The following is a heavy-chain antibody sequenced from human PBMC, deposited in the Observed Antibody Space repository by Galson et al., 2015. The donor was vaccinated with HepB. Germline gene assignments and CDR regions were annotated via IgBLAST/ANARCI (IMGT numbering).Heavy chain of an antibody. CDR1: GYSFTGYH. J-gene: IGHJ5*02. Sequence: SVKVSCKASGYSFTGYHMHWVRQAPGQGLEWMGRLNPNSGGTNYAQKFQGRVTMTRDTSVNTAYMELSRLRSVDTAVYYCARGNTDYYGSGSYFGNWFDPWGQGTLVTVSS. D-gene: IGHD3-10*01. CDR3: ARGNTDYYGSGSYFGNWFDP. V-gene: IGHV1-2*06. CDR2: LNPNSGGT.